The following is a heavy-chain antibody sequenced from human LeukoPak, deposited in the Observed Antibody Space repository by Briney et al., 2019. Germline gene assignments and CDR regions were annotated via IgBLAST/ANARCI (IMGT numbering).Heavy chain of an antibody. J-gene: IGHJ1*01. CDR1: GGSVSSGRYC. CDR2: IYYTGSS. D-gene: IGHD2-2*01. V-gene: IGHV4-61*01. Sequence: SGTLSLTCAVSGGSVSSGRYCWSWIRHPPGRTLEWLGYIYYTGSSMYHPHLRSRVPLSIHTSKNQFSLKLTSVTAPDTAMYYCASPEAPVATGSSYLHWGEGGLVTVS. CDR3: ASPEAPVATGSSYLH.